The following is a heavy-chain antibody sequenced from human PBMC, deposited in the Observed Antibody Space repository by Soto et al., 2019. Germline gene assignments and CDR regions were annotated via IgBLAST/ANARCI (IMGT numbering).Heavy chain of an antibody. J-gene: IGHJ6*02. CDR1: GFTFSSYE. Sequence: PGGSLRLSCAASGFTFSSYEMNWVRQAPGKGLEWVSYISSSGSTIYYADSVKGRFTISRDNAKNSLYLQMNSLRAEDTAVYYCARGGYSYGYEYYYYGMDVWGQGTTVTVS. V-gene: IGHV3-48*03. CDR2: ISSSGSTI. D-gene: IGHD5-18*01. CDR3: ARGGYSYGYEYYYYGMDV.